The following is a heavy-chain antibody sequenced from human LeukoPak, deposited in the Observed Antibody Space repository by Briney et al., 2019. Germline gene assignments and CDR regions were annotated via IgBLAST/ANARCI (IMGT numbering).Heavy chain of an antibody. CDR3: ARDSLSGVLIGPRLDV. V-gene: IGHV3-7*01. J-gene: IGHJ6*02. CDR1: GFTFSTYW. Sequence: QAGGSLRLSCAASGFTFSTYWMSWVRQGPGKGLEWVALIKEDGSENFYVDSVKGRFTISRDNAKNSLFLQMNSLRAEDTAVYYCARDSLSGVLIGPRLDVWGQGPRSPSP. CDR2: IKEDGSEN. D-gene: IGHD3-3*01.